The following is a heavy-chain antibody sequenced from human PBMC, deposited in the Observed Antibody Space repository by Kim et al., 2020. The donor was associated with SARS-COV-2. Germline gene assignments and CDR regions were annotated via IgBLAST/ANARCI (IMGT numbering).Heavy chain of an antibody. V-gene: IGHV1-24*01. CDR2: FDPEDGET. J-gene: IGHJ4*02. CDR1: GYTLTELS. D-gene: IGHD6-13*01. Sequence: ASVKVSCKVSGYTLTELSMHWVRQAPGKGLEWMGGFDPEDGETIYAQKFQGRVTMTEDTSTDTAYMELSSLRSEDTAVYYCATLSFSSPHTGYSSRDFDYWGQGTLVTVSS. CDR3: ATLSFSSPHTGYSSRDFDY.